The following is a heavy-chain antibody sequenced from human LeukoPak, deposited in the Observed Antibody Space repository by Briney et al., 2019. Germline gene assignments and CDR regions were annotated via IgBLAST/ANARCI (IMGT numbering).Heavy chain of an antibody. D-gene: IGHD6-19*01. CDR3: TTDGGYGSSGH. CDR2: IKSKTDGGTT. J-gene: IGHJ4*02. V-gene: IGHV3-15*01. CDR1: GFTFSNAW. Sequence: PGGSLRLSCAPSGFTFSNAWMSWVRQVPGKGLEWVGRIKSKTDGGTTDYAAPVKGRFTISRDDSKNTLYLQMNSLKTEDTAVYYCTTDGGYGSSGHWGQGTLVTVSS.